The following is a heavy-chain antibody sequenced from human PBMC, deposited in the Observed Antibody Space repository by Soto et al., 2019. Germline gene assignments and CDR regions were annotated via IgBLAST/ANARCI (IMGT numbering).Heavy chain of an antibody. Sequence: GGSLRLSCAASGFTFSNYEMNWVRQAPGKGLEWVSYISYSGSTIYYADSVKGRFTISRDNSKNSLYLQMNSLRAEDTAVYYCARGLRNYYDRSGLHYWGQGTLVTVYS. CDR3: ARGLRNYYDRSGLHY. D-gene: IGHD3-22*01. CDR1: GFTFSNYE. CDR2: ISYSGSTI. V-gene: IGHV3-48*03. J-gene: IGHJ4*02.